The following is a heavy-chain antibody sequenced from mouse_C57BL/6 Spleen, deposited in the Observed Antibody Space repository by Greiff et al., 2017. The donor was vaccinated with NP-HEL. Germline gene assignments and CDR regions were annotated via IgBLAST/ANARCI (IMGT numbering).Heavy chain of an antibody. CDR1: GYTFTGYW. CDR2: IYTGSGST. Sequence: QVQLQQPGAELVKPGASVKMSCKASGYTFTGYWITWVKQRPGQGLEWIGDIYTGSGSTTYNEKFKSKATLTVDTSSSTAYMQLSSLTSEDSAVYYCARNVDGNYWGQGTSVTFAS. CDR3: ARNVDGNY. V-gene: IGHV1-55*01. J-gene: IGHJ4*01. D-gene: IGHD2-1*01.